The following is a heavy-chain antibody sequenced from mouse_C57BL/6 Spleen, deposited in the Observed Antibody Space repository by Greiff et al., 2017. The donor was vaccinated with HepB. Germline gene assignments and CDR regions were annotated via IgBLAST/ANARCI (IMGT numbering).Heavy chain of an antibody. Sequence: VQLVESGPELVKPGASVKISCKASGYAFSSSWMNWVKQRPGKGLEWIGRIYPGDGDTNYNGKFKGKATLTADKSSSTAYMQLSSLTSEDSAVYFCARFRGNYNAMDYWGQGTSVTVSS. CDR1: GYAFSSSW. D-gene: IGHD2-1*01. CDR3: ARFRGNYNAMDY. J-gene: IGHJ4*01. V-gene: IGHV1-82*01. CDR2: IYPGDGDT.